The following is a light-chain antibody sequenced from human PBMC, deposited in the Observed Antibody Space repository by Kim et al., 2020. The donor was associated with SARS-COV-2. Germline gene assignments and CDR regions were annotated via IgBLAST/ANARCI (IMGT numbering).Light chain of an antibody. Sequence: DIQMTQSPSSLSASVGDRVTITCRASQDISNHLVWFQQKPGKAPKSLIYETSSLQSGVPSKFSGSGSGTDFTLTISSLQPEDFSSYYCQEYHRYPPTFGQGTKVEIK. J-gene: IGKJ1*01. CDR3: QEYHRYPPT. CDR2: ETS. CDR1: QDISNH. V-gene: IGKV1-16*02.